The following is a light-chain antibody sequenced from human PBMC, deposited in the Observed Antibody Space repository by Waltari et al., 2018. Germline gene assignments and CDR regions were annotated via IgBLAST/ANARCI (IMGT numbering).Light chain of an antibody. Sequence: QSVLTPPPSASGAPGQTIHISCSRAASHYGRHYVYWYQQFPGRAPRLIIHNNDQRPSGVPDRFSGSKSGISGSLAISGLRSDDEADYYCAAWDETLNTFLFGTGTKVAAL. CDR2: NND. J-gene: IGLJ1*01. CDR3: AAWDETLNTFL. V-gene: IGLV1-47*01. CDR1: ASHYGRHY.